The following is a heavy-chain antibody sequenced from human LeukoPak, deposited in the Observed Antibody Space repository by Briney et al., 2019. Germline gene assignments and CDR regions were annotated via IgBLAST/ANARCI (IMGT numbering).Heavy chain of an antibody. J-gene: IGHJ4*02. CDR1: GYTFTDYY. CDR3: ARGRYSGSYLLDY. V-gene: IGHV1-2*02. CDR2: INPNSGGT. D-gene: IGHD1-26*01. Sequence: ASVKVSCKASGYTFTDYYMHWVRQAPGQGLEWMGWINPNSGGTNYAQKFQGRVTMTRDTSISTAYMELSRLRSDDTAVYYCARGRYSGSYLLDYWGQGTLVTVSS.